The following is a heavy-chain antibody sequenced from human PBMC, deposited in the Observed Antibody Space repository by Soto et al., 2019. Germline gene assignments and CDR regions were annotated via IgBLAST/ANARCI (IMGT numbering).Heavy chain of an antibody. J-gene: IGHJ4*02. CDR1: GFTFSSYG. Sequence: QVQLVESGGGVVQPGRSLRLSCAASGFTFSSYGMQWVRQAPGKGLEWVAVISYDGSNKYYADSVKGRFTISRDNSKNTLYLQMNSLRAEDTAVYYCATDRFRIAVAAPFDYWGQGTLVTVSS. CDR2: ISYDGSNK. D-gene: IGHD6-19*01. CDR3: ATDRFRIAVAAPFDY. V-gene: IGHV3-30*03.